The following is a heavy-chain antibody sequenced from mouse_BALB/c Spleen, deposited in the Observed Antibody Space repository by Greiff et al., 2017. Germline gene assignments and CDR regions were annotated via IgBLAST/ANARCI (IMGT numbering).Heavy chain of an antibody. Sequence: EVQRVESGPELVKPGASVKISCKASGYSFTGYYMHWVKQSHVKSLEWIGRINPYNGATSYNQNFKDKASLTVDKSSSTAYMELHSLTSEDSAVYYCARSQGSSWVYAMDYWGQGTSVTVSS. CDR3: ARSQGSSWVYAMDY. D-gene: IGHD1-1*01. J-gene: IGHJ4*01. CDR2: INPYNGAT. CDR1: GYSFTGYY. V-gene: IGHV1-31*01.